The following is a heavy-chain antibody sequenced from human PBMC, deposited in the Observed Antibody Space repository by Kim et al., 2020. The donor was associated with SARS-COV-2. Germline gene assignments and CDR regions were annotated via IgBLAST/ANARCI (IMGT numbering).Heavy chain of an antibody. D-gene: IGHD1-26*01. CDR3: VRGTMGAPDY. CDR2: YTT. Sequence: YTTEYAASVNGRFTISRDDSKKSLYLQMNSLKTEVTAVYYCVRGTMGAPDYWGQGTLLTVSS. V-gene: IGHV3-72*01. J-gene: IGHJ4*02.